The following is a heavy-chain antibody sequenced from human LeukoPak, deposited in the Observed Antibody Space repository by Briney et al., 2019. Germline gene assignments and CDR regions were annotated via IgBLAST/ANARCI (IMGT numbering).Heavy chain of an antibody. D-gene: IGHD2-2*01. V-gene: IGHV1-24*01. CDR1: GYTLTELS. CDR2: FDPEDGET. CDR3: ARSVFRDCSSTSCSSSYYMDV. Sequence: ASVKVSCKVSGYTLTELSMHWVRQAPGKGLEWMGGFDPEDGETIYAQKFQGRVTMTRNTSISTAYMELSSLRSEDTAVYYCARSVFRDCSSTSCSSSYYMDVWGKGTTVTVSS. J-gene: IGHJ6*03.